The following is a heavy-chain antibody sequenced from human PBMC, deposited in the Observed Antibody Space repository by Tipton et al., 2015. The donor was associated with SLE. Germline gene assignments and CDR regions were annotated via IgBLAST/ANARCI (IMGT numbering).Heavy chain of an antibody. V-gene: IGHV3-15*01. D-gene: IGHD2-2*01. J-gene: IGHJ4*02. CDR3: TTGGVQYRLPMGEFDY. CDR2: IRSKADGGTT. CDR1: GFAFSNAW. Sequence: SLRLSCAASGFAFSNAWMSWVRQAPGKGLEWVGRIRSKADGGTTGYAASVKGRFTISRDDSKNTLYLQVNSLKTEDTAVYYCTTGGVQYRLPMGEFDYWGQGTLLTVSS.